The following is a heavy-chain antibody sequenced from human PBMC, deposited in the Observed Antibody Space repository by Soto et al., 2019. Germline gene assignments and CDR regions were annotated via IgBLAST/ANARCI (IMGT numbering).Heavy chain of an antibody. D-gene: IGHD3-9*01. CDR3: VREARYFAWFLWAQPHFDY. V-gene: IGHV1-18*01. J-gene: IGHJ4*02. Sequence: ASVKVSCKASGYTFTSYGISWVRQAPGQRRKRMGWISAYNGNTNYAQKLQGRVTMTTDTTTSTAYMALRSLRSDDTAVYSCVREARYFAWFLWAQPHFDYWGQGTLVTVSS. CDR2: ISAYNGNT. CDR1: GYTFTSYG.